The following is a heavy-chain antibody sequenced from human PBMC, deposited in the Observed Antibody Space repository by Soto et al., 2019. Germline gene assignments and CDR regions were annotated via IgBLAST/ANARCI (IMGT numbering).Heavy chain of an antibody. J-gene: IGHJ4*02. D-gene: IGHD3-22*01. CDR3: TIDADNSGYYYLRDF. CDR2: IKSNSDGGTT. CDR1: GFTFSYAW. Sequence: PGGSLRLSCAASGFTFSYAWMTWARQAPGKGLEWVGRIKSNSDGGTTDYAAPVKGRFTISRDDSKNMLYLEMNSLKTEDTALYSCTIDADNSGYYYLRDFWGQATRVTVSS. V-gene: IGHV3-15*01.